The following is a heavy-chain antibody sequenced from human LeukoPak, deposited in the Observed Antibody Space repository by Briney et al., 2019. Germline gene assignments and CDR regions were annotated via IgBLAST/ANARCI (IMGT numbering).Heavy chain of an antibody. D-gene: IGHD5-12*01. Sequence: PGGSLRLSCAASGFTFSSYAMRWVRQAPGKGLEYVSAISSNGGSTYYANSVKGRFTISRDNSKNTLYLQMGSLRAEDMAVYYCARDTSDIVATNFDYWGQGTLVTVSS. V-gene: IGHV3-64*01. CDR1: GFTFSSYA. J-gene: IGHJ4*02. CDR3: ARDTSDIVATNFDY. CDR2: ISSNGGST.